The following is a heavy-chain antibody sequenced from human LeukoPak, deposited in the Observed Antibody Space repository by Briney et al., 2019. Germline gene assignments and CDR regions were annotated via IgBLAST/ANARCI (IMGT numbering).Heavy chain of an antibody. V-gene: IGHV4-59*08. J-gene: IGHJ4*02. CDR3: ARTGGLAFDY. CDR1: GGSISSYY. CDR2: IYYSGST. Sequence: SKTLSLTCTVSGGSISSYYWSWIRQPPGKGLEWIGYIYYSGSTNYNPSLKSRVTISVDTSKNQFSLKLSSVTAADTAVYYCARTGGLAFDYWGQGTLVTVSS.